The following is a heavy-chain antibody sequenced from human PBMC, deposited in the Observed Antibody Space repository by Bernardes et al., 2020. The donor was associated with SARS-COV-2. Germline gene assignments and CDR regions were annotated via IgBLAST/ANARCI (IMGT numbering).Heavy chain of an antibody. J-gene: IGHJ5*02. CDR1: GGSISSSSYY. CDR2: IYYSGST. CDR3: ARHGCSSTSCYWRNWFDP. Sequence: SETLSLTCTVSGGSISSSSYYWGWNRQPPGKGLEWIGSIYYSGSTYYNPSLKSRVTISVYTSKNQFSLKLSSVTAADTAVYYCARHGCSSTSCYWRNWFDPWGQGTLVTVSS. V-gene: IGHV4-39*01. D-gene: IGHD2-2*01.